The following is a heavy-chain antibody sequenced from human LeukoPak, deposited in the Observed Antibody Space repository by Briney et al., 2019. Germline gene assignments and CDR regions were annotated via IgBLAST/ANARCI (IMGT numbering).Heavy chain of an antibody. J-gene: IGHJ4*02. D-gene: IGHD2-21*02. V-gene: IGHV4-39*07. CDR1: GGSISHNSYF. Sequence: SETLSLTCTVSGGSISHNSYFWNWIRQPPGKGLEWIGGIYHSGTTYYNPSLKSRVTISVDMSKSQFSLKLSSVTAADTAVYYCALGTQVMTAPFDYWGQGTLVTVSS. CDR3: ALGTQVMTAPFDY. CDR2: IYHSGTT.